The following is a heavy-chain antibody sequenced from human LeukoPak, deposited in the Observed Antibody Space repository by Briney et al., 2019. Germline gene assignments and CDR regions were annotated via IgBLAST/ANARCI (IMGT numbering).Heavy chain of an antibody. CDR2: IYYSGST. V-gene: IGHV4-59*01. CDR1: GGSFSGYY. CDR3: AGSDGYSYGAFDY. D-gene: IGHD5-18*01. J-gene: IGHJ4*02. Sequence: PSETLSLTCAVYGGSFSGYYWGWIRQPPGKGLEWIGYIYYSGSTNYNPSLKSRVTISVDTSKNQFSLKLSSVTAADTAVYYCAGSDGYSYGAFDYWGQGTLVTVSS.